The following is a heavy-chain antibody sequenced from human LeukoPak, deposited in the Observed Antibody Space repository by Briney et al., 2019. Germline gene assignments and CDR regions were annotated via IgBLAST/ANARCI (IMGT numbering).Heavy chain of an antibody. Sequence: GGSLRLSCAASGFTFSSDAMKWVRQAPGKGLEWVSSISGGGGDSYYPDPVNGRFTIFRDNSKSSLHLQMNILTADNTAVYYWARTIAHYSNTWLYYYYGLDVWGRGTTVTVSS. V-gene: IGHV3-23*01. J-gene: IGHJ6*02. CDR3: ARTIAHYSNTWLYYYYGLDV. CDR1: GFTFSSDA. D-gene: IGHD1-7*01. CDR2: ISGGGGDS.